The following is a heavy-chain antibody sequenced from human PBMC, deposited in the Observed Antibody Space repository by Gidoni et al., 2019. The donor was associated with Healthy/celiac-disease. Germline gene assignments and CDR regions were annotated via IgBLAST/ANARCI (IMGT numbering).Heavy chain of an antibody. CDR2: TRNKANSYTT. V-gene: IGHV3-72*01. Sequence: EVQLVESRGGLVQPGGSLRLSCAASGFTFSDHYMDWVRQAPGKGLEWVGRTRNKANSYTTEYAASVKGRFTISRDDSKNSLYLQMNSLKTEDTAVYYCARARGNFDLWGRGTLVTVSS. J-gene: IGHJ2*01. D-gene: IGHD3-16*01. CDR1: GFTFSDHY. CDR3: ARARGNFDL.